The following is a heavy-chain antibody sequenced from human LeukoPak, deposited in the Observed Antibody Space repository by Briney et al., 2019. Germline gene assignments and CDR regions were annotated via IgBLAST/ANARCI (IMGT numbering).Heavy chain of an antibody. CDR3: AKAPKNTGTSVRGFDI. Sequence: GGSLRLSCAASGFTFSNYAMSWVRHALGKGLEWVSAISGSGGYTYFADSVKGRFTISRDNSKNTLYLQMNSLRAEETALYYRAKAPKNTGTSVRGFDIWGQGTMVTVSS. D-gene: IGHD1-26*01. J-gene: IGHJ3*02. CDR2: ISGSGGYT. V-gene: IGHV3-23*01. CDR1: GFTFSNYA.